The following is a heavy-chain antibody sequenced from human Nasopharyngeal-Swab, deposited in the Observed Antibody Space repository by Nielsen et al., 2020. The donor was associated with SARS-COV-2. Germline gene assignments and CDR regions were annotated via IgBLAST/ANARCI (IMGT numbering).Heavy chain of an antibody. J-gene: IGHJ4*02. CDR2: IHRGGTT. V-gene: IGHV4-4*02. CDR3: ANVRVASAGTFDF. D-gene: IGHD6-13*01. Sequence: WIRQPPGKGPEWIGEIHRGGTTNYNPSLESRVTISLDKSKNQFSLRLNSVTAADTAVYYCANVRVASAGTFDFWGLGTLVTV.